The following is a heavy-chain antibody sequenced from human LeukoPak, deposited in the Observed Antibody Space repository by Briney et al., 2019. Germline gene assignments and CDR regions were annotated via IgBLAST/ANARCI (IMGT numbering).Heavy chain of an antibody. J-gene: IGHJ4*02. V-gene: IGHV3-66*01. CDR2: LYSGGST. Sequence: GGSLRLSCVASGFTVSSYYMSWVRQAPGKGLGRVSILYSGGSTYYADSVKGRFTISRDNSKNTLYLQMNSLRAEDTAVYYCARDLRGDSTGWLNWGQGTLVTVSS. D-gene: IGHD6-19*01. CDR3: ARDLRGDSTGWLN. CDR1: GFTVSSYY.